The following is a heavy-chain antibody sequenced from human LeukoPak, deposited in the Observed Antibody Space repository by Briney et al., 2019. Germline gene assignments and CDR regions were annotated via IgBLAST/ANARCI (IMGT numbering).Heavy chain of an antibody. V-gene: IGHV1-69*13. CDR3: ARDRGSSSSGGDYYYYYMDV. D-gene: IGHD6-6*01. CDR1: GYTFTGYY. CDR2: IIPIFGTA. Sequence: SVKVSCKASGYTFTGYYMHWVRQAPGQGLEWMGGIIPIFGTANYAQKFQGRVTIIADESTSTAYMELSSLRSEDTAVYYCARDRGSSSSGGDYYYYYMDVWGKGTTVTVSS. J-gene: IGHJ6*03.